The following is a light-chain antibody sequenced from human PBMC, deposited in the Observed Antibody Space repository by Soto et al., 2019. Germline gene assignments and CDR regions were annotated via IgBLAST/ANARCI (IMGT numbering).Light chain of an antibody. CDR3: QSYNSVPLT. J-gene: IGKJ4*01. V-gene: IGKV1-27*01. CDR1: QGIRNY. Sequence: DIPMTQSPSSLSASVGDRVTITCRASQGIRNYLAWYQQKPGKAPKLLISAASALQSGVPSRFAGSGSGTDFTLSITSLQPEDVATYYCQSYNSVPLTFGGGTKVEIK. CDR2: AAS.